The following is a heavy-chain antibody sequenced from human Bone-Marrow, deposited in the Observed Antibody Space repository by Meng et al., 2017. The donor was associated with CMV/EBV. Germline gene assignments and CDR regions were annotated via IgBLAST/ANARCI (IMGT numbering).Heavy chain of an antibody. CDR3: PRGVWRSYPFDY. CDR1: GGTFSSYT. J-gene: IGHJ4*02. D-gene: IGHD1-26*01. CDR2: IIPILGIA. Sequence: SVKVSCKASGGTFSSYTISWVRQAPGQGLEWMGRIIPILGIANYAQKFQGRVTITTNKSTSTAYMELSSRRSEDTAVFYCPRGVWRSYPFDYWGQGTLVTVSS. V-gene: IGHV1-69*02.